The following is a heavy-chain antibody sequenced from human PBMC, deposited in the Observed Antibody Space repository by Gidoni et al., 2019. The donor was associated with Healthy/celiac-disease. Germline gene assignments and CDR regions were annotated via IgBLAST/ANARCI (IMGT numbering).Heavy chain of an antibody. CDR3: ARVEVVVVAAHGYWFDP. CDR1: GYTFTSYG. J-gene: IGHJ5*02. V-gene: IGHV1-18*01. CDR2: ISAYNGNT. Sequence: QVQLVQSGAEVKKPGASVTVSCKASGYTFTSYGISWVRQAPGQGLEWMGWISAYNGNTNYAQKLQGRVTMTTDTSTSTAYMELRSLRSDDTAVYYCARVEVVVVAAHGYWFDPWGQGTLVTVSS. D-gene: IGHD2-15*01.